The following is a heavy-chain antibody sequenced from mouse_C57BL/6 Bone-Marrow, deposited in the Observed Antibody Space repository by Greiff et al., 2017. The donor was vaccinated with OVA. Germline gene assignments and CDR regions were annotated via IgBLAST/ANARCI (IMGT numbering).Heavy chain of an antibody. CDR1: GFNIKDDY. CDR2: LDPENGDT. CDR3: TSSIEYDYEGFAY. V-gene: IGHV14-4*01. Sequence: VQLQQSGAELVRPGASVKLSCTASGFNIKDDYMHWVQQRPEQGLEWIGWLDPENGDTEYASKFQGKATITADTSYNTAYLHLSSLTSEDTAVYYCTSSIEYDYEGFAYWGQGNRVTVSA. D-gene: IGHD2-4*01. J-gene: IGHJ3*01.